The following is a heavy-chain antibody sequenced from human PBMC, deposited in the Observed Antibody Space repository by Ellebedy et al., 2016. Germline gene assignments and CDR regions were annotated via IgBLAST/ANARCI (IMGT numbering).Heavy chain of an antibody. D-gene: IGHD1-26*01. Sequence: SQTLSLTCXISGDSVSSNSAAWNWIRLSPSRGLEWLGRTFYRSKWFNDYAVSVKSRTTINPDTSKNQFSLHLNSVIPEDTAVYYCARESRRVGGTRDPFDVWGQGTMVTVSS. CDR2: TFYRSKWFN. V-gene: IGHV6-1*01. CDR3: ARESRRVGGTRDPFDV. J-gene: IGHJ3*01. CDR1: GDSVSSNSAA.